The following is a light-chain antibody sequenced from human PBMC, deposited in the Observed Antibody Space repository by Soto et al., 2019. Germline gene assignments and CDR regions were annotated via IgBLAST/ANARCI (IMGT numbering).Light chain of an antibody. J-gene: IGLJ2*01. CDR3: SSYAGSNNFVI. CDR1: SSDVGGYNY. V-gene: IGLV2-8*01. Sequence: QSALTQPPSASGSPGQSVTISCTGTSSDVGGYNYVSWYQQHPGKAPKFMIYEVSKRPSGVPDRFSGSKSGNTASLTVSGFQAEDVAYYYCSSYAGSNNFVIFGGGTKLTVL. CDR2: EVS.